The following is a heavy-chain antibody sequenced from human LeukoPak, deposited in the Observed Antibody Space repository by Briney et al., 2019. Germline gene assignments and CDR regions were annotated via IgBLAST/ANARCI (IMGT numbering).Heavy chain of an antibody. CDR2: ISSSSSTI. J-gene: IGHJ6*04. V-gene: IGHV3-48*04. CDR3: AELGITMIGGV. D-gene: IGHD3-10*02. Sequence: GGSLRLSCAASGFTFSSYSMIWVRQAPGKGLEGVSYISSSSSTIYYADSVKGRFTISRDNAKNSLYLQMNSLRAEDTAVYYCAELGITMIGGVWGKGTTVTISS. CDR1: GFTFSSYS.